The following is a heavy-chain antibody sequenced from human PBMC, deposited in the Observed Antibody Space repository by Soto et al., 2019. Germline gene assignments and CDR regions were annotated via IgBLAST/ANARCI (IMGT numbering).Heavy chain of an antibody. D-gene: IGHD4-17*01. CDR1: GFSLTTGKMG. J-gene: IGHJ6*02. CDR3: ARMNVDSYQFYYAMDV. CDR2: IFSDNER. Sequence: SGPTLVNPTETLTLTCTVSGFSLTTGKMGVSWIRQPPGKALEWLAHIFSDNERSYSTSLQGRLAISKDTSGSQVVLSMTNVDPVDTATYYCARMNVDSYQFYYAMDVWGQGTTVTVS. V-gene: IGHV2-26*01.